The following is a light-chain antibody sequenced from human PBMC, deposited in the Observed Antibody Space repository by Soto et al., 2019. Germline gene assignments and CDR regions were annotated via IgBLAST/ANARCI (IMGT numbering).Light chain of an antibody. CDR3: CSYGGSITWV. Sequence: QSALTQPASVYGSPGQSITLPCSGSSSDVGRYKLVSWYQQHPGKAPKLMIYEGTKRPSGVSNRFSGSKSGNTASLTISGLQAEDEADYYCCSYGGSITWVFGTGTKLTVL. CDR2: EGT. J-gene: IGLJ1*01. V-gene: IGLV2-23*01. CDR1: SSDVGRYKL.